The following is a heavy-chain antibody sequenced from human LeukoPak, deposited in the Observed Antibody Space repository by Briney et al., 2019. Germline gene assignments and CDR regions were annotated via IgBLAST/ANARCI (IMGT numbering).Heavy chain of an antibody. CDR2: RYVGGRD. CDR1: GGSISSYS. CDR3: ANTTRVAPDGRAEYFQH. Sequence: SETLSLTCTVSGGSISSYSWSWIRQPPGKGLEWIGCRYVGGRDLYNPSLRGRVTISVDASEEQISLSLRSVTAADTAMYYCANTTRVAPDGRAEYFQHWGQGTLAIVSS. V-gene: IGHV4-59*03. D-gene: IGHD5-12*01. J-gene: IGHJ1*01.